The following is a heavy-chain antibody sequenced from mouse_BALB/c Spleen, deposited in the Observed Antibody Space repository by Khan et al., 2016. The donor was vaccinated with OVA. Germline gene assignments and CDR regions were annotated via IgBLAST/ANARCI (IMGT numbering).Heavy chain of an antibody. CDR2: ISYSGNT. D-gene: IGHD1-1*01. CDR3: ARIYGGDFDY. Sequence: VQLKESGPGLVKPSQSLSLTCTVTGYSITTDYAWNWIRQFPGSKLEWMGHISYSGNTKYNPSLKSRISITRDTSKNQFFLQLKSVTTEDTARYYCARIYGGDFDYWGQDTTLTVSS. J-gene: IGHJ2*01. CDR1: GYSITTDYA. V-gene: IGHV3-2*02.